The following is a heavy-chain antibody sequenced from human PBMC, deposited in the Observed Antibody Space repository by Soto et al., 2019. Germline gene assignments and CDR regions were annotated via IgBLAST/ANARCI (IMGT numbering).Heavy chain of an antibody. CDR2: IKWNGGST. J-gene: IGHJ3*02. D-gene: IGHD5-12*01. CDR3: ARVPPGGYSGYDSAFDI. CDR1: GFTFDDYG. Sequence: EVQLVESGGGVVRPGGSLRLSCAASGFTFDDYGMSWVRQAPGKGLEWVSGIKWNGGSTGYADSVKGRFTISRDNAKNSLYLPMSSLRAEDTALYYCARVPPGGYSGYDSAFDIWGQGTMVTVSS. V-gene: IGHV3-20*04.